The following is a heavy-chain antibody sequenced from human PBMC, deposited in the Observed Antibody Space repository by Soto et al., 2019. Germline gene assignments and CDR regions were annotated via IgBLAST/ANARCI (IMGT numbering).Heavy chain of an antibody. Sequence: SGPTLVNPTQTLTLTCTFSGFSLSISGVGVGWIRQPPGKALEWLALILWNDDQRYSPSLKSRLTITKDTSRDQVVLTMTDMAPVDTATYYCARAAGSASFYFGSRSFVPCDYWGQGSVVTVSS. CDR2: ILWNDDQ. CDR1: GFSLSISGVG. CDR3: ARAAGSASFYFGSRSFVPCDY. D-gene: IGHD3-10*01. V-gene: IGHV2-5*01. J-gene: IGHJ4*02.